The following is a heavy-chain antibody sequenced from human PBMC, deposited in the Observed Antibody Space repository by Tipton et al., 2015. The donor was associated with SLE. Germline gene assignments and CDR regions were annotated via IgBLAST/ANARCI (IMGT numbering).Heavy chain of an antibody. J-gene: IGHJ5*02. CDR2: INHSGST. CDR1: GGSFSGYY. V-gene: IGHV4-34*01. CDR3: ARGYCSSTSCYYNWFDP. D-gene: IGHD2-2*01. Sequence: TLFLTCAVYGGSFSGYYWSWIRQPPGKGLEWIGEINHSGSTNYNPSLKSRVTISVDTSKNQFSLKVTSVTAADTAVYYCARGYCSSTSCYYNWFDPWGQGTLVTVSS.